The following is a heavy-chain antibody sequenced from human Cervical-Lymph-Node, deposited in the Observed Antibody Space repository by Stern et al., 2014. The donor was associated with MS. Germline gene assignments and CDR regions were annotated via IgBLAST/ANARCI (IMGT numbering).Heavy chain of an antibody. Sequence: QLQLQESGPGLVKPSQTLSLTCTVSGGSISSGGYYWSWIRQHPGKGLEWIGYIFYSGSTDYNTSLKSRVTISVDMSKNQFSLNLSSVTAADTAVYYCARDKGIVIVPAAKTHYYYGMDVWGQGTSVTVSS. CDR2: IFYSGST. J-gene: IGHJ6*02. CDR1: GGSISSGGYY. CDR3: ARDKGIVIVPAAKTHYYYGMDV. D-gene: IGHD2-2*01. V-gene: IGHV4-31*03.